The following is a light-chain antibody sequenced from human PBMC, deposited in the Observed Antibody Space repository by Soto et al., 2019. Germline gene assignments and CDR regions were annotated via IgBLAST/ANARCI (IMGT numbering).Light chain of an antibody. CDR1: SSDVGGFDY. CDR3: SSFTTTSTYV. CDR2: EVT. V-gene: IGLV2-14*01. J-gene: IGLJ1*01. Sequence: QSALTQPASVSGSPGQSITISCTGTSSDVGGFDYVSWYQHLPGKAPKLIIYEVTNRPSGVSHRFSGSKSAYTASLTISGLQAEDEADHYCSSFTTTSTYVFGTGTKVTVL.